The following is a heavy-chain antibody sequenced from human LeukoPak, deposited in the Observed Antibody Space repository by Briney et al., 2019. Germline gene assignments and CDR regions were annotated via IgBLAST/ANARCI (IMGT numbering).Heavy chain of an antibody. J-gene: IGHJ6*02. Sequence: GGSLRLSCVASGFTFSSYSMNWVRQAPGKGLEWVSSISSSSTYIYYTDSMKGRFTISRDNAKNSLYLQMNSLRAEDTAVYYCARDPGVGGYNYGYYYYYGMDVWGQGTTVTVSS. D-gene: IGHD5-18*01. V-gene: IGHV3-21*01. CDR3: ARDPGVGGYNYGYYYYYGMDV. CDR2: ISSSSTYI. CDR1: GFTFSSYS.